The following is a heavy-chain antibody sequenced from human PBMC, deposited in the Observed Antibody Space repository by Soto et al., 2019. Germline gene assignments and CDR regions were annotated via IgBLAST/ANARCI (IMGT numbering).Heavy chain of an antibody. CDR3: AKVTDY. Sequence: QVQLVESGGGVVQPGTSLRLSCAASGFTFSSYGLHWVRQAPGKGLEWLAVISHDGTSKYYADSVKGRFTISRDNSKNTVYLQMDSLRPEDTAAYFCAKVTDYWGQGILVTVSS. J-gene: IGHJ4*02. CDR2: ISHDGTSK. V-gene: IGHV3-30*18. CDR1: GFTFSSYG.